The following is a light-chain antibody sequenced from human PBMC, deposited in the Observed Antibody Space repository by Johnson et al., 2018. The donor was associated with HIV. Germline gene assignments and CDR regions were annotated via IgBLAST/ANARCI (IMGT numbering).Light chain of an antibody. V-gene: IGLV1-51*02. CDR3: VTGDSSLSAYYV. CDR2: ENN. CDR1: SSNIGNKY. J-gene: IGLJ1*01. Sequence: QSVLTQPPSVSAAPGQKVTISCSGSSSNIGNKYVSWYQQLPGTAPKLLIYENNKRPSGIPYRLSGSKSGTSATLGITGIQTGDEADYYCVTGDSSLSAYYVFGTGTKVTVL.